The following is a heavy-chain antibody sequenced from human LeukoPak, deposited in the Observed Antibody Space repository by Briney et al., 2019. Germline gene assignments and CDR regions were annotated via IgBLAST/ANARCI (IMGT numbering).Heavy chain of an antibody. CDR3: AILQHGSGWYFDY. CDR1: GDSISSSSYY. J-gene: IGHJ4*02. CDR2: IYYSGST. Sequence: PSETLSLTCTVSGDSISSSSYYWSWIRQPPGKGLEWIGYIYYSGSTNYNPSLKSRVTISVDTSKNQFSLKLSSVTAADTAVYYCAILQHGSGWYFDYWGQGTLVTVSS. V-gene: IGHV4-61*01. D-gene: IGHD6-19*01.